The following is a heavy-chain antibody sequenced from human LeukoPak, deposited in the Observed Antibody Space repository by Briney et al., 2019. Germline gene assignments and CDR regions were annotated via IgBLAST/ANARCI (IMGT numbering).Heavy chain of an antibody. CDR1: GGSISIYY. CDR2: VYNSGNT. D-gene: IGHD2-15*01. CDR3: ARTTEEDSGCSFDY. V-gene: IGHV4-59*12. Sequence: PSETLSLTCTVSGGSISIYYWSWVRQPPGKGLGWMGYVYNSGNTDYNPSLKSRVTISVDTSKNQFSLKLSSVTAADTAVYYCARTTEEDSGCSFDYWGQGTLVTVSS. J-gene: IGHJ4*02.